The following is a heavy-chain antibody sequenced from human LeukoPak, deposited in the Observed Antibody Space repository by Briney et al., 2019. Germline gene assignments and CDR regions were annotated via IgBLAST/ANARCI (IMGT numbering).Heavy chain of an antibody. V-gene: IGHV4-59*01. Sequence: SETLSLTCTVSGASTSSDYWSWIQQPPGKGLEWIGYIYYSGSTNYNPSLKSRLTISVDTSKNQFSLKLSSVTAADTAVYYCAREYCSSSCYFDYWGQGTLVTVSS. CDR2: IYYSGST. J-gene: IGHJ4*02. CDR1: GASTSSDY. CDR3: AREYCSSSCYFDY. D-gene: IGHD2-2*01.